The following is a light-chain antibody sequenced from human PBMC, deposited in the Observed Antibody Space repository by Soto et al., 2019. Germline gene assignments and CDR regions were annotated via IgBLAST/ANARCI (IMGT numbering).Light chain of an antibody. V-gene: IGKV3-11*01. CDR1: QSVNSNY. J-gene: IGKJ3*01. CDR3: QHRSSWPFT. CDR2: ATS. Sequence: EIVLTESRCILYEPPGESATLSCRASQSVNSNYLAWYQQHPGQPPRLLIYATSNRATGIPARFSGSGSGTDFTLTISSLQSEDFAVYYCQHRSSWPFTFGPGTKVDIK.